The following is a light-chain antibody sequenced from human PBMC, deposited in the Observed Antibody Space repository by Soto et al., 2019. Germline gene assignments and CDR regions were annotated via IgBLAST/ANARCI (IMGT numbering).Light chain of an antibody. Sequence: QSVLTQPPSASGSPGQSVTISCTGTSRDVGGHNYVSWYQQHPGKAPKFMIYEVSKRPSGVPDRFSGSKSGNTASLTVSGLQAEDEADYYCSSYAGGGYVFGTGTQLTVL. CDR1: SRDVGGHNY. J-gene: IGLJ1*01. V-gene: IGLV2-8*01. CDR3: SSYAGGGYV. CDR2: EVS.